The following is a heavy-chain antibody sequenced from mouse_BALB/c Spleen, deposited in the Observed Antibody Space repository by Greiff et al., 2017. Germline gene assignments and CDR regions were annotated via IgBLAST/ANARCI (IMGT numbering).Heavy chain of an antibody. V-gene: IGHV5-6-5*01. CDR3: AREGLLRYYFDY. CDR1: GFTFSSYA. D-gene: IGHD1-1*01. J-gene: IGHJ2*01. Sequence: EVQGVESGGGLVKPGGSLKLSCAASGFTFSSYAMSWVRQTPEKRLEWVASISSGGSTYYPDSVKGRFTISRDNARNILYLQMSSLRSEDTAMYYCAREGLLRYYFDYWGQGTTLTVSS. CDR2: ISSGGST.